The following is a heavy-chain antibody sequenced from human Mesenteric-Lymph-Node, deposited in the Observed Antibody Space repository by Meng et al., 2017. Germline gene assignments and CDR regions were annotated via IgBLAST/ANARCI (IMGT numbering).Heavy chain of an antibody. CDR1: GGSFSGYY. V-gene: IGHV4-34*01. CDR2: INHSGST. CDR3: ARGFLSFVRVFDY. Sequence: QLQLQESGPGLVKPSETLSLTCAVYGGSFSGYYWSWIRQPPGKGLEWIGEINHSGSTNYNPSLKSRVTISVDTSKNQFSLKLSSVTAADTAVYYCARGFLSFVRVFDYWGQGTLVTVSS. J-gene: IGHJ4*02. D-gene: IGHD2/OR15-2a*01.